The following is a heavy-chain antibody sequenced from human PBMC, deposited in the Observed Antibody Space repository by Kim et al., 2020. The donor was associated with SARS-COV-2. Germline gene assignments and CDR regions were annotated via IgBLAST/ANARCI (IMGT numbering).Heavy chain of an antibody. CDR2: IYHSGST. CDR3: ARSPGSESRVHYTWFDA. D-gene: IGHD3-10*01. V-gene: IGHV4-31*03. Sequence: SETLSLTCTVSGGSISGRDYYWTWIRQHPGKGLEWIGYIYHSGSTYYNPSLESRLTISVDTSKNQFSLKLSSVTAADTALYYCARSPGSESRVHYTWFDAWGPVTLVTVSS. CDR1: GGSISGRDYY. J-gene: IGHJ5*02.